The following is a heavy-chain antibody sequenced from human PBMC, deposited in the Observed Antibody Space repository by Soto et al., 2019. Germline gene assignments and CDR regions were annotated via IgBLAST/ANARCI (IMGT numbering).Heavy chain of an antibody. V-gene: IGHV3-21*01. CDR3: ARESLDGSGNYYIKDY. J-gene: IGHJ4*02. D-gene: IGHD3-10*01. CDR1: GFTFSSDS. Sequence: PGGSLRLSWVASGFTFSSDSMPWVRQAPGKGLEWVSSISSSSSIIYYADSVKGRFTISRDNAKNSLYLQMNSLRAEDTAVYYWARESLDGSGNYYIKDYRGQGTLVTVSS. CDR2: ISSSSSII.